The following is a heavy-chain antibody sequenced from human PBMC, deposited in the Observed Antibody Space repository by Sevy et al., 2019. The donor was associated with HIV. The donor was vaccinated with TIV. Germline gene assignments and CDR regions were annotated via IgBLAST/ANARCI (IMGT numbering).Heavy chain of an antibody. CDR3: TRHRGTTGIFFRH. V-gene: IGHV1-2*06. D-gene: IGHD1-1*01. Sequence: ASVKVSCRASGYTFTDYYIHWLRQAPGQGLEWMGRINPSNGGTDYVQKFQDRVTMTTDTSIITSYMELSRLTADDTAVYDCTRHRGTTGIFFRHWGQGTLVTVSS. CDR1: GYTFTDYY. CDR2: INPSNGGT. J-gene: IGHJ4*02.